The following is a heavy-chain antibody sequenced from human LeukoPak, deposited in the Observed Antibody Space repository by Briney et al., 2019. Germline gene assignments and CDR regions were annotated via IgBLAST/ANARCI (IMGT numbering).Heavy chain of an antibody. V-gene: IGHV1-69*05. CDR2: IIPIFGTA. CDR3: ARVQNSGSLGGWFDP. CDR1: GGTFSSYA. J-gene: IGHJ5*02. D-gene: IGHD1-26*01. Sequence: GASVKVSCKASGGTFSSYAISWVRQAPGQGLEWMGGIIPIFGTANYAQKFQGRVTITTDESTSTAYMELSSLRSKDTAVYYCARVQNSGSLGGWFDPWGQGTLVTVSS.